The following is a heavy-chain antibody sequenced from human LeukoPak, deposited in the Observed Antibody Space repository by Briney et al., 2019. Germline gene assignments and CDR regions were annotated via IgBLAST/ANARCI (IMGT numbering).Heavy chain of an antibody. V-gene: IGHV3-23*01. CDR1: GFTFSSYG. Sequence: PGGSLRLSCAASGFTFSSYGMSWVRQAPGKGLEWVSAISGSGGSTYYADSVKGRFTISRDNSKNTLYLQMNSLRAEDTAVYYCAKEGAVRVIVVVVFDYWGQGTLVTVSS. J-gene: IGHJ4*02. CDR2: ISGSGGST. CDR3: AKEGAVRVIVVVVFDY. D-gene: IGHD3-22*01.